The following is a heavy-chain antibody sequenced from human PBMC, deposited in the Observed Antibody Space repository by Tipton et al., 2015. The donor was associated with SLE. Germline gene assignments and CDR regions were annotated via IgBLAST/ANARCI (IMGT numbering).Heavy chain of an antibody. CDR2: MHHNGST. V-gene: IGHV4-38-2*02. Sequence: TLSLTCTVSGGSIGSGFYWDWVRRPPGKGLEWIATMHHNGSTYYNPSLRSRVTISMDTSRNQFSLRLKSVTAADTAVYYCATGHFDYWGQGSLVTVSS. CDR3: ATGHFDY. J-gene: IGHJ4*02. D-gene: IGHD1-14*01. CDR1: GGSIGSGFY.